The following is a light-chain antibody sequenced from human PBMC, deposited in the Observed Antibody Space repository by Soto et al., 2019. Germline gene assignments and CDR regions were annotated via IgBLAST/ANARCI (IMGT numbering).Light chain of an antibody. Sequence: QSVLTQPPSVSGAPGQKVTISCSGSSSNVGNNYVAWYQQLPETAPNLLLYDNNKRPSGIPDRFSGSKSGTSATLGITGRQTGDEADYYCGAWDSSLSAVVFGGGTKLTVL. CDR1: SSNVGNNY. CDR2: DNN. V-gene: IGLV1-51*01. CDR3: GAWDSSLSAVV. J-gene: IGLJ3*02.